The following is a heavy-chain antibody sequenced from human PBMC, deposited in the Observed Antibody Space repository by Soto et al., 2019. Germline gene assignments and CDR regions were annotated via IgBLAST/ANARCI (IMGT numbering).Heavy chain of an antibody. V-gene: IGHV4-59*01. J-gene: IGHJ6*02. D-gene: IGHD1-1*01. CDR1: GGSISSYY. CDR3: AREGTTVDGYYYYGMDV. Sequence: QVQLQESGPGLVKPSETLSLTCTVSGGSISSYYWSWIRQPPGKGLEWIGYIYYSGSTNYNPSLKSRVTISVDTSKNQCSLKLSSVTAADTAVYYCAREGTTVDGYYYYGMDVWGQGTRVTVSS. CDR2: IYYSGST.